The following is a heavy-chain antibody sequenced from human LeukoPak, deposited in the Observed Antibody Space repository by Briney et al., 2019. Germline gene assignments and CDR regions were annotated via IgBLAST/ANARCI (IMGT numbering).Heavy chain of an antibody. D-gene: IGHD1-14*01. J-gene: IGHJ4*02. CDR2: ISSSTSTI. CDR3: ARVTDLSYFDY. Sequence: PGGSLRLSCAASGFTFSTYSMNWVRQAPGKGLEWVSYISSSTSTISYADSVKGRFTISRDNAKNSLYLQMNSLRAEDTAVYYCARVTDLSYFDYWGQGTLVTVSS. CDR1: GFTFSTYS. V-gene: IGHV3-48*04.